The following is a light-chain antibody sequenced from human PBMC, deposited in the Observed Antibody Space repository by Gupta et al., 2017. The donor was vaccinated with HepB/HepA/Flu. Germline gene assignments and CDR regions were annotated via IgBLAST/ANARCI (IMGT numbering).Light chain of an antibody. CDR2: DVS. Sequence: QSALTQPRPVSGSPGQSVTLPCTGPSSDVGGYNYVSWYQQHPGKAPKLMIYDVSKWHSGVPDRFSGSKSCNTASLTISGLQAEDEAEYYCCSYAGSYTWVLGGGTRLTVL. CDR3: CSYAGSYTWV. CDR1: SSDVGGYNY. J-gene: IGLJ3*02. V-gene: IGLV2-11*01.